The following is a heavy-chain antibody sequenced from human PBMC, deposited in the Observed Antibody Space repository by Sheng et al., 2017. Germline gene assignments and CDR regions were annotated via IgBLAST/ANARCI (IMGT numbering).Heavy chain of an antibody. J-gene: IGHJ6*02. Sequence: EVQLVESGGGLVQPGRSLRLSCIASGFTFDDYAMHWVRQAPGKGLVWVSRIHTDGSATTYADSVKGRFTISRDNAKNTLYLQMNSLRADDTAVYYCARGRVGYGMDVWGQGTTVTVSS. V-gene: IGHV3-74*02. CDR3: ARGRVGYGMDV. CDR2: IHTDGSAT. CDR1: GFTFDDYA.